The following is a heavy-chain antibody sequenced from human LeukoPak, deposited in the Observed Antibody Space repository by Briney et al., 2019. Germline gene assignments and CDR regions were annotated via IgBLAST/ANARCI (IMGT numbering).Heavy chain of an antibody. CDR1: GFTFSGYW. CDR2: IKQDGSEK. CDR3: ARVGAAAGAIDY. D-gene: IGHD6-13*01. J-gene: IGHJ4*02. V-gene: IGHV3-7*01. Sequence: PGGSLRLSCAASGFTFSGYWVSWVRQAPGKGLEWVAHIKQDGSEKYYVDSVKGRFTLSRDNAKNTLYLQMSSLRAEDTALYCCARVGAAAGAIDYWGQGTLVTVSA.